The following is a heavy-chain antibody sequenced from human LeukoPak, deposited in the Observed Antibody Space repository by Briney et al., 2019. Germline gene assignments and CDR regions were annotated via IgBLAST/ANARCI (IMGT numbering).Heavy chain of an antibody. J-gene: IGHJ4*02. CDR1: GFTFSSYS. V-gene: IGHV3-21*01. CDR2: ISSSSSYI. D-gene: IGHD6-19*01. CDR3: ARVSSSGFWTPYMLVDY. Sequence: GGSLRLSCAASGFTFSSYSMNWVRQAPGKGLEWVSSISSSSSYIYYADSVKGRFTISRDNAKNSLYLQMNSLRAEDTAVYYCARVSSSGFWTPYMLVDYWGQGTLVTVSS.